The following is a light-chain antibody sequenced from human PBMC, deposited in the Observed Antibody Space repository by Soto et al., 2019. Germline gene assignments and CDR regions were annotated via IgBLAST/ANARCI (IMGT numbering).Light chain of an antibody. J-gene: IGKJ1*01. Sequence: DIQMTQSPSTLSASVGDRVTITCRASQSITGWLAWFQQKPGKAPKLLISKASSLQSGVQSRFSGSGSGTDFTLTISSLQPDDFATYYCKHYNSYSEAFGQGTKVDIK. CDR2: KAS. CDR1: QSITGW. CDR3: KHYNSYSEA. V-gene: IGKV1-5*03.